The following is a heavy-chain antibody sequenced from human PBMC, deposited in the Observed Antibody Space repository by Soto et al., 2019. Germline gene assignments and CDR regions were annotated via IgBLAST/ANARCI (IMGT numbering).Heavy chain of an antibody. J-gene: IGHJ6*02. CDR3: AHRRSDSSSSFYYYYGMDV. CDR2: IYWDDDK. CDR1: GFLLSTSGVG. D-gene: IGHD6-6*01. Sequence: SGPTLVNPTQTLTLTCTFSGFLLSTSGVGVGWIRQPPGKALEWLALIYWDDDKRYSPSLKSRLTITKDTSKNQVVLTMTNMDPVDTATYYCAHRRSDSSSSFYYYYGMDVWGQGTTVTV. V-gene: IGHV2-5*02.